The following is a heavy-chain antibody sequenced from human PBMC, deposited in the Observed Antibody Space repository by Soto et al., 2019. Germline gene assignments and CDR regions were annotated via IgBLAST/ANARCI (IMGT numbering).Heavy chain of an antibody. V-gene: IGHV3-21*01. CDR2: ISSSSSYI. D-gene: IGHD3-10*01. CDR1: GFTFSSYS. J-gene: IGHJ6*02. Sequence: EVQLVESGGGLVKPGGSLRLSCAASGFTFSSYSMNWVRQAPGKGLEWVSSISSSSSYIYYADSVKGRFTISRDNAKNSLYLQVNSLRAEDTAVYYCAREMKYYYGSGMPGGMDVWGQGTTVTVSS. CDR3: AREMKYYYGSGMPGGMDV.